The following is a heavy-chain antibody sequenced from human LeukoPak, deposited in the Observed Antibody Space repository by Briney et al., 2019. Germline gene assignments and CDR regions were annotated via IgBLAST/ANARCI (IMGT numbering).Heavy chain of an antibody. CDR2: ISDSGVST. J-gene: IGHJ6*02. D-gene: IGHD3-22*01. CDR1: GFTFSSYA. V-gene: IGHV3-23*01. Sequence: PGGSLRLSCVASGFTFSSYAVSWVRRAPGKGLEWVSTISDSGVSTYYADSVQGRFTISRDNSKNTLYLQMNSLTAGDTAVYYCAKSGDGRGYSTYYYYAMDVWGQGTTVTVSS. CDR3: AKSGDGRGYSTYYYYAMDV.